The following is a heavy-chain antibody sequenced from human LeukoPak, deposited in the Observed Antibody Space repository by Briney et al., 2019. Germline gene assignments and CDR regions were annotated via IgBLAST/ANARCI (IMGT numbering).Heavy chain of an antibody. CDR1: GGTFSSYA. D-gene: IGHD6-19*01. CDR3: AGSSGPPLDY. CDR2: IIPIFGTA. Sequence: RASVKVSCKASGGTFSSYAISWARQAPGQGLEWMGGIIPIFGTANYAQKFQGRVTITADESTSTAYMELSSLRSEDTAVYYCAGSSGPPLDYWGQGTLVTVSS. J-gene: IGHJ4*02. V-gene: IGHV1-69*13.